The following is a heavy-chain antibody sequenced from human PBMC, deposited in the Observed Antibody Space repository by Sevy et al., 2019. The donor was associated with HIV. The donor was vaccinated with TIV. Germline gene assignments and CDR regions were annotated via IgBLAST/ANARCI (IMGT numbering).Heavy chain of an antibody. CDR2: IKQDGSEI. CDR3: ASPGGKGFDP. D-gene: IGHD3-16*01. V-gene: IGHV3-7*03. J-gene: IGHJ5*02. CDR1: GFTFGNYW. Sequence: GGSLRLACAASGFTFGNYWMSWVRRAPGKGLEWVASIKQDGSEIYQVDSLKGRFTISRDNAKNSLYLQMNSLRAEDTAVYYCASPGGKGFDPWVQGTLVTVSS.